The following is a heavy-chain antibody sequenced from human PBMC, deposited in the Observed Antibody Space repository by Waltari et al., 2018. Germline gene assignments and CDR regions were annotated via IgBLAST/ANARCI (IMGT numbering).Heavy chain of an antibody. CDR3: ARDLPSITIFGVVPPGTDY. CDR1: GYTFTSYG. Sequence: QVQLVQSGAEVKKTGASVKVSCKASGYTFTSYGISWVRQAPGQGLEWMGWMSAYNGNTTYAQKLQGRVTMTTDTSTSTAYMELRSLRSDDTAVYYCARDLPSITIFGVVPPGTDYWGQGTLVTVSS. D-gene: IGHD3-3*01. V-gene: IGHV1-18*01. CDR2: MSAYNGNT. J-gene: IGHJ4*02.